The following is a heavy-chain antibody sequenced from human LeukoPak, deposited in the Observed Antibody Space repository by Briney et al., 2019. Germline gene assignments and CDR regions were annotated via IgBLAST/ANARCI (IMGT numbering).Heavy chain of an antibody. J-gene: IGHJ4*02. Sequence: GGSLRLSCAASGFTFNSYGMHWVRQAPGKGLEWVAVISYDGSNKPYADSVKGRFTISRDNSKNTLYLQMNSLRAEDTAVYYCAKDNNWNDEPPGDYWGQGTLVTVSS. V-gene: IGHV3-30*18. CDR3: AKDNNWNDEPPGDY. CDR1: GFTFNSYG. CDR2: ISYDGSNK. D-gene: IGHD1-1*01.